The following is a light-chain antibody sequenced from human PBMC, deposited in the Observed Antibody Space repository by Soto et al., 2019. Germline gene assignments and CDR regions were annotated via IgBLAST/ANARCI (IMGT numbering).Light chain of an antibody. J-gene: IGKJ1*01. CDR3: IQHIYWPST. CDR2: QVS. CDR1: QSLVYSDGNTY. Sequence: DVVMTQSPLSLPVTLGQPASISCRSSQSLVYSDGNTYLHWFQQRPGQSPRRLIYQVSNRDSGVPDRFSGSGSGTDFTLKISRVEADDVGVYYCIQHIYWPSTFGQGTKVEIK. V-gene: IGKV2-30*01.